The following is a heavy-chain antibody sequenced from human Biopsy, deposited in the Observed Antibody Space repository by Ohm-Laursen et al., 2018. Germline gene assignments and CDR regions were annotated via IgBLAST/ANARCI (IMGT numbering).Heavy chain of an antibody. CDR2: IYYSGST. CDR1: GGSISSDY. CDR3: ALGGGSYVNFDY. Sequence: SETLSLTCTVSGGSISSDYWSWIRQTPGKGLEWIGYIYYSGSTNYNPSLKSRVTISADTSKNQFSLRLSSVTAADTAVYYCALGGGSYVNFDYWGQGTLVTVPS. D-gene: IGHD1-26*01. V-gene: IGHV4-59*01. J-gene: IGHJ4*02.